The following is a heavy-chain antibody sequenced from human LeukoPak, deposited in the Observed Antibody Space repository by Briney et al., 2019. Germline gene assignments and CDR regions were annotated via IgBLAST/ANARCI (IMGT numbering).Heavy chain of an antibody. J-gene: IGHJ6*03. CDR1: GFTFSSYW. D-gene: IGHD1-26*01. V-gene: IGHV3-74*01. CDR2: INSDGSST. CDR3: ARDPYSGSYGNYYYYFMDV. Sequence: GGSLRLSCAASGFTFSSYWMHWVRQAPGKGLVWVSRINSDGSSTSYADSVKGRITISRANTKNTLYLQMNSLRAEDTAVYYCARDPYSGSYGNYYYYFMDVWGKGTTVTISS.